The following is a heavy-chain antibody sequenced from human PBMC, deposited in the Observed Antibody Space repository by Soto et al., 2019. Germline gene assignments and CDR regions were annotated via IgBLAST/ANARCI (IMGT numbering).Heavy chain of an antibody. J-gene: IGHJ4*02. CDR2: ISWNSGSI. CDR1: GFTFDDYA. D-gene: IGHD6-6*01. CDR3: AKDRFSSKIADSPND. Sequence: EVQLVEAGGGLVQPGRSLRLSCAASGFTFDDYAMHWVRQAQGKGLEWVSGISWNSGSIGYADSVKGRFTSSRDNAKNSLYRQMTSLRAEDTALYACAKDRFSSKIADSPNDWVQGTLVTVSS. V-gene: IGHV3-9*01.